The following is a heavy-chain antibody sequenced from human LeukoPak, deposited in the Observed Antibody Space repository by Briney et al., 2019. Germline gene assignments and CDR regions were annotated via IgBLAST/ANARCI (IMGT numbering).Heavy chain of an antibody. D-gene: IGHD3-3*01. CDR2: IFYSGST. CDR1: GGSISSYY. J-gene: IGHJ4*02. Sequence: SETLSLTCTVSGGSISSYYWSWIRQPPGKELEWIGYIFYSGSTNYNPSLRSRVTISVDTSKNQFSLRLTSVTAADTAVYYCARAHYDVWNGFYYFDSWGQGTLVTVSS. CDR3: ARAHYDVWNGFYYFDS. V-gene: IGHV4-59*01.